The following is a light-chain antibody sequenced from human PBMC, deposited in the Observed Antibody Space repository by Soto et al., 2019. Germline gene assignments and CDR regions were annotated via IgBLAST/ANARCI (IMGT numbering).Light chain of an antibody. CDR2: DAS. CDR1: QSISSY. CDR3: QQFSSYPLT. V-gene: IGKV3-20*01. J-gene: IGKJ4*01. Sequence: EILLPLSPATLSFSPGERATLSFRASQSISSYLAWYQQKPGQAPRLLIYDASSRATGIPDRFSGGGSGTDFTLTISRLEPEDFAVYYCQQFSSYPLTFGGGTKVDI.